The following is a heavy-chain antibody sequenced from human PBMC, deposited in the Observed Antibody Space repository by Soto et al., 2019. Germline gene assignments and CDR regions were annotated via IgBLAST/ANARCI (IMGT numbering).Heavy chain of an antibody. V-gene: IGHV1-18*04. CDR2: INPYNANV. Sequence: QVKLVQSGAEVKKPGASVKVSCKTSGYTFTNHGINWVRQAPGQGLEWMGWINPYNANVNYAQKLQGPVIMTTDTTTTTAYMDLRSLTCDDTSVYYCARDRVAGIWGDALDIWGQGTMVTVSS. D-gene: IGHD3-16*01. J-gene: IGHJ3*02. CDR3: ARDRVAGIWGDALDI. CDR1: GYTFTNHG.